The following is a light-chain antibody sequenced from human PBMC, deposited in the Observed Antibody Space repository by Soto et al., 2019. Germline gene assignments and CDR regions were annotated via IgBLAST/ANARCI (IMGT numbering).Light chain of an antibody. CDR3: QQSYSISD. Sequence: DIRMTHSPSTLSASVGDRLSITCRASQSITNWLAWYQQKPGKAPKLLIYKASSLQSEVPSRFSGSASGPEFTLTISSLQPDDFATYFCQQSYSISDFGQVTKL. J-gene: IGKJ2*01. CDR1: QSITNW. V-gene: IGKV1-5*03. CDR2: KAS.